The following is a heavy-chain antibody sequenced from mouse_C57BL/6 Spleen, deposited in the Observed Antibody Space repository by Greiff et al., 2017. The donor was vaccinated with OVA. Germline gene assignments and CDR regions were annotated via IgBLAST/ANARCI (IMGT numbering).Heavy chain of an antibody. CDR3: AREGKTAQATGWFAY. J-gene: IGHJ3*01. CDR2: INPSTGGT. CDR1: GYSFTGYY. V-gene: IGHV1-42*01. Sequence: VQLQQSGPELVKPGASVKISCKASGYSFTGYYMNWVKQSPEKSLEWIGEINPSTGGTTYNQKFKAKATLTVDKSSSTAYMQLKSLTSEDSAVYYCAREGKTAQATGWFAYWGQGTLVTVSA. D-gene: IGHD3-2*02.